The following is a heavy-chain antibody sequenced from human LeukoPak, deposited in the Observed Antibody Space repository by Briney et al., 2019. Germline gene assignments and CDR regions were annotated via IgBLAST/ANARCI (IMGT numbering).Heavy chain of an antibody. Sequence: GASVKVSCKASGDSFTSCGISWVRQAPGQGLEWMGWISAYNGNTNYAQKLQGRVTMTTDTSTSTAYMELRSLRSDDTAVYYCARAKRPYYYDSSGSNWFDPWGQGTLVTVSS. CDR1: GDSFTSCG. CDR2: ISAYNGNT. J-gene: IGHJ5*02. CDR3: ARAKRPYYYDSSGSNWFDP. V-gene: IGHV1-18*01. D-gene: IGHD3-22*01.